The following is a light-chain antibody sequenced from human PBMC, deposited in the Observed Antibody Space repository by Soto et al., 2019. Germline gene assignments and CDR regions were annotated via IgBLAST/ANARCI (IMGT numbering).Light chain of an antibody. V-gene: IGLV2-23*01. CDR1: TSDVGTFGL. Sequence: QSVLTQPASVSGSPGQSITISCSGTTSDVGTFGLVSWFQQHPGKAPKLMMYEGSKRPAGVSKRFSGSKSGDTASLTISGLHAEDEADYYCSSYAGSTTFYVFGTGTKVT. CDR2: EGS. CDR3: SSYAGSTTFYV. J-gene: IGLJ1*01.